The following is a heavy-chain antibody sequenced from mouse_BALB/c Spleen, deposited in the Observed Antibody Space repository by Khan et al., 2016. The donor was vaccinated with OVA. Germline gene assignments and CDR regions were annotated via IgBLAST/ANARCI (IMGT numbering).Heavy chain of an antibody. CDR1: GFTFSTYG. V-gene: IGHV5-6*01. J-gene: IGHJ3*01. CDR3: ARLAYYYDSEGFAY. Sequence: EVKVVESGGDLVKPGGSLKLSCAASGFTFSTYGMSWVRQTPDKRLEWVATISTGGSYTYYPDSVKGRFTISRDNAKNTLYLQMSSLKSEDTAMFYCARLAYYYDSEGFAYWGQGTLSLSLQ. CDR2: ISTGGSYT. D-gene: IGHD1-1*01.